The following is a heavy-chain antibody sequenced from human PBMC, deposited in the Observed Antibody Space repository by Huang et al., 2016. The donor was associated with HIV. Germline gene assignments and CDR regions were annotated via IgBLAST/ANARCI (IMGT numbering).Heavy chain of an antibody. CDR2: IYYSGST. CDR3: ARLSRLLVGIIDY. D-gene: IGHD6-13*01. V-gene: IGHV4-39*01. CDR1: GGSISSSHYY. Sequence: QLQLQESGPGLVKPSETLSLTCTVSGGSISSSHYYWGWIRQPPGKGLEWIGSIYYSGSTYYNPPLKNRVPRAVDTSKNRFSLTLSSVTAADTAVYYCARLSRLLVGIIDYWGRGTLVTVSS. J-gene: IGHJ4*02.